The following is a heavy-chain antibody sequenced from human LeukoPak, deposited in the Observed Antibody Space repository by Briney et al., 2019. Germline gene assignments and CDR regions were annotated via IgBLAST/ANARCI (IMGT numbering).Heavy chain of an antibody. CDR1: GFTFSDYY. V-gene: IGHV3-11*01. Sequence: PGGSLRLSCAASGFTFSDYYMSWIRQASGKGLEWVSYISSSGSTIYYADSVKGRFTISRDNAKNSLYLQMNSLRAEDTAVYYCARESFQSYGDYVDYWGQGTLVTVSS. J-gene: IGHJ4*02. CDR3: ARESFQSYGDYVDY. CDR2: ISSSGSTI. D-gene: IGHD4-17*01.